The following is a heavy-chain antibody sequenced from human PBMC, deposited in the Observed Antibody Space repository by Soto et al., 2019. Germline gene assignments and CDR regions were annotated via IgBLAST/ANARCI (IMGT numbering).Heavy chain of an antibody. CDR1: SVSISSSNW. CDR2: IYHSGST. CDR3: AGEDCSGGSCYGY. D-gene: IGHD2-15*01. V-gene: IGHV4-4*02. J-gene: IGHJ4*02. Sequence: SETLSLTCAVSSVSISSSNWWSWVRQPPGKGLEWIEEIYHSGSTNYNPSLKSRVTISVDKSKNQFSLKLSSVTAADTAVYYCAGEDCSGGSCYGYWGQGTLVTVSS.